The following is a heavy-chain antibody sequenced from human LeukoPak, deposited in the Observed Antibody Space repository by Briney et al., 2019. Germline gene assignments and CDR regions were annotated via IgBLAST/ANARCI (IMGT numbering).Heavy chain of an antibody. CDR2: INPSGGST. CDR3: ARSPRSDSFRRRYFDY. J-gene: IGHJ4*02. V-gene: IGHV1-46*01. D-gene: IGHD2-21*02. CDR1: GYTFTSYY. Sequence: ASVKVSCKASGYTFTSYYMHWVRQAPGQGLEWMGIINPSGGSTSYAQKFQGRVTMTRDTSTSTVYMELSSLRSEDTAVYYCARSPRSDSFRRRYFDYWGQGTLVTVSS.